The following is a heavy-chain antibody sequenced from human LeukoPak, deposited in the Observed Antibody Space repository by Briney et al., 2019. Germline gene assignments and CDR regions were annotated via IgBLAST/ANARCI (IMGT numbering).Heavy chain of an antibody. J-gene: IGHJ1*01. Sequence: SETLSLTCTVSGGSISSGSYYWSWIRQPAGKGLEWIGRIYTSGSTNYNPSLKSRVTISVDTSKNQFSLKLSSVTAADTAVYFCARYASDGRTLEYWGQGILVTVSS. CDR2: IYTSGST. CDR3: ARYASDGRTLEY. V-gene: IGHV4-61*02. CDR1: GGSISSGSYY. D-gene: IGHD5-24*01.